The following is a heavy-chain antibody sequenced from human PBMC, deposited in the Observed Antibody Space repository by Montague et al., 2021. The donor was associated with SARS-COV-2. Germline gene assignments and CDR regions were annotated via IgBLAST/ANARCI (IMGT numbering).Heavy chain of an antibody. CDR1: GDSFNSPKYY. CDR2: SYYSGTT. D-gene: IGHD3-10*01. Sequence: SETLSLTCTVSGDSFNSPKYYCAWIRQPPGKGVEWIGSSYYSGTTYDNPSLRSQVTMSVDTSKTQFSLKMNSVTAADTAVYYCARGSYGSGSYHAFDIWSQGTVVAVSS. CDR3: ARGSYGSGSYHAFDI. J-gene: IGHJ3*02. V-gene: IGHV4-39*01.